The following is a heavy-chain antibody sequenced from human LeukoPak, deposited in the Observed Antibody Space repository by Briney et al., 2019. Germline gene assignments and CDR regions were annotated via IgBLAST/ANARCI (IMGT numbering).Heavy chain of an antibody. D-gene: IGHD6-13*01. Sequence: GGSLRLSCAASGFTFSSYGMHWVRQAPGKGLEWVAVISYDGSNKYYADSVKGRFTISRDNSKNTMYLQMNSLRAEDTAGYYCARVRYSSSWGPPFDYWGQGTLVTVSS. CDR1: GFTFSSYG. J-gene: IGHJ4*02. CDR3: ARVRYSSSWGPPFDY. CDR2: ISYDGSNK. V-gene: IGHV3-30*03.